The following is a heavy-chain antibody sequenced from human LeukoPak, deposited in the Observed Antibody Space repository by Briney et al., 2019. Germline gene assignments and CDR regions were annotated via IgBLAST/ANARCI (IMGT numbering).Heavy chain of an antibody. CDR2: ISYDGSNK. J-gene: IGHJ3*02. Sequence: GGSLRLSCAASGFTFSSYSMNWVRQAPGKGLEWVAVISYDGSNKYYADSVKGRFTISRDNSKNTLYLQMNSLRAEDTAVYYCARERGGRVRDAFDIWGQGTMVTVSS. CDR3: ARERGGRVRDAFDI. CDR1: GFTFSSYS. D-gene: IGHD3-10*01. V-gene: IGHV3-30*03.